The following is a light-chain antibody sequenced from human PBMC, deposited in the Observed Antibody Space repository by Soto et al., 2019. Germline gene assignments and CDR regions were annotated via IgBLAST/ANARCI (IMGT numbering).Light chain of an antibody. CDR3: RQFGSSLWT. CDR1: QSVSGIY. J-gene: IGKJ1*01. V-gene: IGKV3-20*01. Sequence: EIVLTQSPGTLSLSPGERATLSCRASQSVSGIYLAWYQQKPGQAPRLLIYGTSSRATGIPDRFSGSGSGTDFTLTISRLEPEDFAVYYCRQFGSSLWTFGQGTKVDIK. CDR2: GTS.